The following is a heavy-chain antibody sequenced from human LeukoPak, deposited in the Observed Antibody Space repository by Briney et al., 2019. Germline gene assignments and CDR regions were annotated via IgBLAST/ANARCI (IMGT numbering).Heavy chain of an antibody. Sequence: SQTLSLTCALSGDSVSSNSAAWDWIRQSPSRGLEWLGRTYYRSKWYTDYAVSVKSRITINPDTSKSQFSLQLNSVTPEDTAVYYCARAVGYYDILTGYRHYYYYYMDVWGKGTTVTISS. CDR1: GDSVSSNSAA. J-gene: IGHJ6*03. D-gene: IGHD3-9*01. CDR2: TYYRSKWYT. CDR3: ARAVGYYDILTGYRHYYYYYMDV. V-gene: IGHV6-1*01.